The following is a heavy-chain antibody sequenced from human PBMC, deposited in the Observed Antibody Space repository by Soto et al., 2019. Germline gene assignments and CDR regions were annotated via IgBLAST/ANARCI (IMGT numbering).Heavy chain of an antibody. CDR3: ARGGYYGSGSYYRKHNWFDP. CDR2: INHSGST. V-gene: IGHV4-34*01. J-gene: IGHJ5*02. D-gene: IGHD3-10*01. Sequence: SETLSLTCAVYGGSFSGYCWSWIRQPPGKGLEWIGEINHSGSTNYNPSLKSRVTISVDTSKNQFSLKLSSVTAADTAVYYCARGGYYGSGSYYRKHNWFDPWGQGTPVTVSS. CDR1: GGSFSGYC.